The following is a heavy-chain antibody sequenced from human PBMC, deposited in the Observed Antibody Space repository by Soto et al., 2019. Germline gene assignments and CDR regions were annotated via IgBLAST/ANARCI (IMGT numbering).Heavy chain of an antibody. CDR2: IIPIFGTA. Sequence: AASVKVSCKASGGTFSSYAISWVRQAPGQGLEWMGGIIPIFGTANYAQKFQGRVTITADESTSTAYMELSSLRSEDTAVYYCARGGVSGQLVDWFDPWGQGTLVTVSS. CDR3: ARGGVSGQLVDWFDP. J-gene: IGHJ5*02. V-gene: IGHV1-69*13. D-gene: IGHD6-6*01. CDR1: GGTFSSYA.